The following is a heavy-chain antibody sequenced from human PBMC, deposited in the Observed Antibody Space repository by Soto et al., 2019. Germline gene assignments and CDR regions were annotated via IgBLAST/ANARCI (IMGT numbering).Heavy chain of an antibody. J-gene: IGHJ4*02. V-gene: IGHV4-31*03. CDR1: GGSISSGGYY. CDR2: IYYSGST. Sequence: PSETLSLTCTVSGGSISSGGYYWSWIRQHPGKGLEWIGYIYYSGSTYYNPSLKSRVTISVDTSKNQFSLKLSSVTAADTAVYYCARIREDYYDSSGTTLNDYWGQGTLVTVSS. CDR3: ARIREDYYDSSGTTLNDY. D-gene: IGHD3-22*01.